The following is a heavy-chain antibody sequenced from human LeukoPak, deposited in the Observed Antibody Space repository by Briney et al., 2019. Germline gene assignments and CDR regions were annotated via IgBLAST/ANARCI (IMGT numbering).Heavy chain of an antibody. CDR1: GGSFSGYY. V-gene: IGHV4-34*01. J-gene: IGHJ4*02. CDR2: INHSGST. D-gene: IGHD6-13*01. CDR3: ARSQYSSSHDY. Sequence: SETLSLTCAVYGGSFSGYYWSWIRQPPGKGLEWIGEINHSGSTNYNPSLKSRVTISVDTSKNQFSLQLNSVTPEDTAVYYCARSQYSSSHDYWGQGTLVTVSS.